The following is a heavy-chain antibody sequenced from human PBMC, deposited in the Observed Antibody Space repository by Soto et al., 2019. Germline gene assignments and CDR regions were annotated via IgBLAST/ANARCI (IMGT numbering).Heavy chain of an antibody. CDR1: GGSISSYY. CDR2: IYYSGIT. D-gene: IGHD3-22*01. J-gene: IGHJ4*02. CDR3: AGYYYVSSGYYPDGTTHQIDY. Sequence: SETLSLTCTVSGGSISSYYWTWIRQPPGKGLEWIGYIYYSGITNYNPSLKSRVTISVDTSKNQFSLKLSSVTAADTAVYYCAGYYYVSSGYYPDGTTHQIDYGGQGTLATVSS. V-gene: IGHV4-59*01.